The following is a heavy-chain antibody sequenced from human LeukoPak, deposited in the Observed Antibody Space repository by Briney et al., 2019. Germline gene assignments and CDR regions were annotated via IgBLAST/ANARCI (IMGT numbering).Heavy chain of an antibody. Sequence: GETLRLSCAASGFTFSSHWMYWVRQAPGKGLEWVANIKQDGSEKYYVDSAKGRFTISRDNAKNSLYLQMNSLRTEDTAVYYCARGANYAFDIWGQGTMVTVSS. D-gene: IGHD5-24*01. V-gene: IGHV3-7*01. CDR3: ARGANYAFDI. CDR1: GFTFSSHW. CDR2: IKQDGSEK. J-gene: IGHJ3*02.